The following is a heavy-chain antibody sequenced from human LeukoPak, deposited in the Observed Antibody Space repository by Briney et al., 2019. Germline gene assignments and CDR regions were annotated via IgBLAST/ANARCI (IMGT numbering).Heavy chain of an antibody. V-gene: IGHV1-18*01. D-gene: IGHD3-22*01. CDR3: AREPDSSGYFYDAFDI. J-gene: IGHJ3*02. CDR1: GYTFTSYG. Sequence: ASVKLSCKASGYTFTSYGISWVRQAPGQGLEWMGWISAYNGNTNYAQKLQGRVTMTTDTSTSTAYMELRSLRSDDTAVYYCAREPDSSGYFYDAFDIWGQLSMVTVSS. CDR2: ISAYNGNT.